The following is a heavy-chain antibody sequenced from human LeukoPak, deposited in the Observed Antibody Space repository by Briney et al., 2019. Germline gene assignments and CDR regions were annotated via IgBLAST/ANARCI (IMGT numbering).Heavy chain of an antibody. CDR3: ARELAITFGGVIVMSGAFDI. V-gene: IGHV4-34*01. D-gene: IGHD3-16*02. CDR2: INHSGST. Sequence: SETLSLTCAVYGGSFSGYYWSWIRQPPGKGLEWIGEINHSGSTNYNPSLKSRVTISVDASKNQFSLKLSSVTAADTAVYYCARELAITFGGVIVMSGAFDIWGQGTMVTVSS. CDR1: GGSFSGYY. J-gene: IGHJ3*02.